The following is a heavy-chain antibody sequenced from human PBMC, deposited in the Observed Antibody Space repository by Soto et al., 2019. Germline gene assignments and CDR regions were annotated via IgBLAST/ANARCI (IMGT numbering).Heavy chain of an antibody. D-gene: IGHD3-3*01. V-gene: IGHV3-66*01. J-gene: IGHJ6*03. CDR1: GFTVSSNY. CDR2: IYSGGST. CDR3: ARERGGTNYDFWSGSAYYYMDV. Sequence: EVQLVESGGGLVQPGGSLRLSCAASGFTVSSNYMSWVRQAPGKGLEWVSVIYSGGSTYYADSVKGRFTISRDNSKNTLYLQMNSLRAEDTDVYYCARERGGTNYDFWSGSAYYYMDVWGKGTTVTVSS.